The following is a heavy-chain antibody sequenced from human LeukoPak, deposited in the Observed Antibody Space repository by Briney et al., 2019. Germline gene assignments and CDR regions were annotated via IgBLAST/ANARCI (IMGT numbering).Heavy chain of an antibody. V-gene: IGHV3-23*01. D-gene: IGHD6-19*01. CDR3: AMAVIGSGWTLDY. J-gene: IGHJ4*02. CDR1: GFTFISYA. Sequence: SGGSLRLSCAASGFTFISYAMSWVRQAPAKGLECVSSISGSGGRTSYADSVQGRFTISRDNSKNTLYLELNSLRAEDAAVYFCAMAVIGSGWTLDYWGQGTLVTVS. CDR2: ISGSGGRT.